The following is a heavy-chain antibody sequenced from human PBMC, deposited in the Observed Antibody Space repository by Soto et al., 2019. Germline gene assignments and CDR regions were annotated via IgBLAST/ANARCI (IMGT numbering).Heavy chain of an antibody. J-gene: IGHJ3*02. CDR3: ARGTSLPAAQQPTDDAFDI. Sequence: SETVSLICTVSGGSISSSSYYWGWMRQPPGKGLEGIGSIYDSGSTYYNPSLTSRVTLSVHTSKNQFSLKLSSVTAADTAVYYCARGTSLPAAQQPTDDAFDIWGQGTMVTVSS. CDR2: IYDSGST. V-gene: IGHV4-39*01. CDR1: GGSISSSSYY. D-gene: IGHD2-2*01.